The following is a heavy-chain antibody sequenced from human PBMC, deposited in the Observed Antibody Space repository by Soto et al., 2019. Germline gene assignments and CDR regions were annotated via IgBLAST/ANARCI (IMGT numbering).Heavy chain of an antibody. J-gene: IGHJ4*02. CDR1: GGSIINSTYY. CDR2: IHYSGST. V-gene: IGHV4-39*01. Sequence: SETLSLTCTVSGGSIINSTYYWGWIRQPPGKGLEWIGSIHYSGSTYCNPSLKSRVTISVDTSKNQYSLKLSSVTAADTAVYYCARAGSSGYDTYFHYWGQGTLVTVSS. D-gene: IGHD5-12*01. CDR3: ARAGSSGYDTYFHY.